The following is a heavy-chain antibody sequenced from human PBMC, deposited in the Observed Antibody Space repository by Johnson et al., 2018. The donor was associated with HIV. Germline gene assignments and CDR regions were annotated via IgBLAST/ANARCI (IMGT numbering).Heavy chain of an antibody. CDR1: GFTFDDYA. V-gene: IGHV3-9*01. Sequence: VQLVESGGGLVQPGGSLRLSCAASGFTFDDYAMHWVRQAPGKGLEWVSGISWNSGSIGYADSVKGRFTISRDNAKNSLYLQMNSLRAEDTAMYYCARQFQSVGAPDAFDIWGQGTMVTVSS. D-gene: IGHD1-26*01. CDR3: ARQFQSVGAPDAFDI. CDR2: ISWNSGSI. J-gene: IGHJ3*02.